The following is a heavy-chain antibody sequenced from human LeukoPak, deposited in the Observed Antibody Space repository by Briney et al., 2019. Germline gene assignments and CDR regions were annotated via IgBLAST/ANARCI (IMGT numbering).Heavy chain of an antibody. CDR3: ARGLLLLWFGELFLGFDP. D-gene: IGHD3-10*01. CDR1: GGSISSYY. V-gene: IGHV4-34*01. Sequence: SETLSLTCTVSGGSISSYYWSWIRQPPGKGLEWIGEINHSGSTNYNPSLKSRVTISVDTSKNQFSLKLSSVTAADTAVYYCARGLLLLWFGELFLGFDPWGQGTLVTVSS. CDR2: INHSGST. J-gene: IGHJ5*02.